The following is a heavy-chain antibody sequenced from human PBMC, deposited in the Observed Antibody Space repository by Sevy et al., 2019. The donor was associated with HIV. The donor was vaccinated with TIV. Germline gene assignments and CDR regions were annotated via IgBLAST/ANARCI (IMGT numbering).Heavy chain of an antibody. CDR2: ISAYNGNT. CDR1: GYTFTSYG. V-gene: IGHV1-18*04. Sequence: ASVKVSCKASGYTFTSYGISWVRQAPGQGLEWMGWISAYNGNTNYAQKLQGRVTMTTDTSTSTAYMELRSLRSDDTAVYYCARDYYYDGSGYEYFDYWGQGTLVTVSS. CDR3: ARDYYYDGSGYEYFDY. J-gene: IGHJ4*02. D-gene: IGHD3-22*01.